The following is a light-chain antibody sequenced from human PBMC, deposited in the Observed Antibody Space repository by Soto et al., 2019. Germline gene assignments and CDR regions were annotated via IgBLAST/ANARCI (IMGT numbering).Light chain of an antibody. CDR3: QQYSAYWT. J-gene: IGKJ1*01. V-gene: IGKV1-5*01. Sequence: DIQMTQSPSTLSASVGDRVTITCRASESINRWLAWYQQKPGKAPKLIISDASNLENGVPSRFSGSGSGTEFTLTIRSLKSDDFATYYCQQYSAYWTFGQGTKVDIK. CDR1: ESINRW. CDR2: DAS.